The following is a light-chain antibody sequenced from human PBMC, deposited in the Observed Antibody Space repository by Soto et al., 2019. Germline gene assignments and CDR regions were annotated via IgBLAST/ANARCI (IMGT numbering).Light chain of an antibody. V-gene: IGKV3-20*01. CDR2: GAS. CDR1: QSVSSSY. CDR3: QQYGSSPPYT. J-gene: IGKJ2*01. Sequence: EIVLTQSPGTLSLSPGERATLSCRASQSVSSSYLAWYQQKPGQAPRLLIYGASSRATGIPDRFSGSWSGADFAVTISSREPYEYAVYYCQQYGSSPPYTVGQGTKLEIK.